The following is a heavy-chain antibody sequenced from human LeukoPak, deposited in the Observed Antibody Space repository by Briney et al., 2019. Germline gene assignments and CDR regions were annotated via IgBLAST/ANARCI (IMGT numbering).Heavy chain of an antibody. D-gene: IGHD3-9*01. V-gene: IGHV4-30-4*08. CDR1: GGSISSGDYY. CDR3: AREGLLRYFDWLSGYFDY. Sequence: PSETLSLTCTVSGGSISSGDYYWSWIRQPPGKGLEWIGYIYYSGSTYYNPSLKSRVTISVDTSKNQFPLKLSSVTAADTAVYYCAREGLLRYFDWLSGYFDYWGQGTLVTVSS. J-gene: IGHJ4*02. CDR2: IYYSGST.